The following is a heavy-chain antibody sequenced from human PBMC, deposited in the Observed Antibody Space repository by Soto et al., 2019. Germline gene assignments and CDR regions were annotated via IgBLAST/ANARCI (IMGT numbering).Heavy chain of an antibody. V-gene: IGHV1-2*04. D-gene: IGHD6-19*01. CDR2: INPNSGDT. J-gene: IGHJ4*02. Sequence: ASVKVSCKASGYIFTGYYMHWVRQAPGQGLEWMGWINPNSGDTNYTQKFQGWVTMTRDTSISTAYMELSRLRSDDTAVYYCATSRISIAVAGETEYYFDYWGQGTPVTSPQ. CDR1: GYIFTGYY. CDR3: ATSRISIAVAGETEYYFDY.